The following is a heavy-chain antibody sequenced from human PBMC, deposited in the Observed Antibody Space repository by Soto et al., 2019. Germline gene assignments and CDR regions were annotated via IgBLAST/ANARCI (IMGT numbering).Heavy chain of an antibody. J-gene: IGHJ4*02. CDR1: GGSLSPYY. CDR2: IYYSGST. Sequence: QVQLQESGPGLVKPSETLSLTCTVSGGSLSPYYWSWIRQPPGEGLEWIGYIYYSGSTDYNPSLKSRVTISVETSKTQFSLNLTSVTTADTAIYYCARIIASADKSYFDVWGQGTLVTVSS. D-gene: IGHD6-13*01. CDR3: ARIIASADKSYFDV. V-gene: IGHV4-59*01.